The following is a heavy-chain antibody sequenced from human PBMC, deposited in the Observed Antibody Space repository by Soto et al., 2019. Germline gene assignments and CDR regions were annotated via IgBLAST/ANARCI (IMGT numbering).Heavy chain of an antibody. CDR3: ARGDYSDSSGLYFDY. V-gene: IGHV4-59*11. CDR2: VYYSGST. J-gene: IGHJ4*02. Sequence: QVQLQESGPGLVKPSETLSLICTVYGGSISSHYWSWIRQPPGKGLEWIGYVYYSGSTNYNPSLKSRVTISVDTSKNQFSLKLSSVTAADTAVYHCARGDYSDSSGLYFDYWGQGTLVTVSS. D-gene: IGHD3-22*01. CDR1: GGSISSHY.